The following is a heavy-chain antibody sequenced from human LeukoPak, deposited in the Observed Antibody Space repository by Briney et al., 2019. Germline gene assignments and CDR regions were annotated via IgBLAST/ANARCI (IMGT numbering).Heavy chain of an antibody. V-gene: IGHV4-39*02. J-gene: IGHJ4*02. CDR1: GGSISSSSYS. CDR3: AREVAGTPWIDY. Sequence: SETLSLTCSVSGGSISSSSYSWGWIRQPPGKGLEWIGSIYYSGSTYYNPSLKSRVTISVDTSKNQFSLKLSSVTAADTAVYYCAREVAGTPWIDYWGQGTLVTVSS. CDR2: IYYSGST. D-gene: IGHD6-19*01.